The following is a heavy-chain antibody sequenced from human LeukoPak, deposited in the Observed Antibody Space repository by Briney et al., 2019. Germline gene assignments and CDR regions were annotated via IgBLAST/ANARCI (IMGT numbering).Heavy chain of an antibody. V-gene: IGHV1-2*02. CDR1: GYTFTGYY. J-gene: IGHJ4*02. D-gene: IGHD3-10*01. CDR3: AREGEYGETLFDY. CDR2: INPNSGGT. Sequence: ASVKVSCKASGYTFTGYYMHWVRQAPGQGLEWMGWINPNSGGTNYAQKFQGRVTMTRDTSISTAYMELSRLRSDDTAVYYCAREGEYGETLFDYWGQGTLVTVSS.